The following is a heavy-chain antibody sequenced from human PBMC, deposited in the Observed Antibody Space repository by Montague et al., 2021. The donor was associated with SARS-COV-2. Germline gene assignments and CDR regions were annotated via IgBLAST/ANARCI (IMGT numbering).Heavy chain of an antibody. CDR3: ASQTLGITIFGVVNGRWFDP. V-gene: IGHV4-39*01. J-gene: IGHJ5*02. D-gene: IGHD3-3*01. CDR2: IYYSGST. CDR1: GGSISSSSYY. Sequence: SETLSLTCTVSGGSISSSSYYWGWIRQPPGKGLEWLGCIYYSGSTYYNPSLKSRVTISVDTSKNQFSLKLSSVTAADTAVYYCASQTLGITIFGVVNGRWFDPWGQGTLVTVSS.